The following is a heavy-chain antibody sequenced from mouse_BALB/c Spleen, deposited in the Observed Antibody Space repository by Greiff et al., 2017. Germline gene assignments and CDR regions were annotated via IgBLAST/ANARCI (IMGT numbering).Heavy chain of an antibody. Sequence: EVQVVESGGGLVKPGGSLKLSCAASGFTFSSYAMSWVRQSPEKRLEWVAEISSGGSYTYYPDTVTGRFTISRDNAKNTLYLEMSSLRSEDTAMYYCARGGSYDYDGAWFAYWGQGTLVTVSA. V-gene: IGHV5-9-4*01. CDR1: GFTFSSYA. CDR2: ISSGGSYT. D-gene: IGHD2-4*01. J-gene: IGHJ3*01. CDR3: ARGGSYDYDGAWFAY.